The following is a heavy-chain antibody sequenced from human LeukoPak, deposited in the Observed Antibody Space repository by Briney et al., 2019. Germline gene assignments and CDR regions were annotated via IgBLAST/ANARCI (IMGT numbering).Heavy chain of an antibody. Sequence: GGSLRLSCVASGFTFNNAWMSWVRQAPGKGLEWVGRIKSKTDGGTTDYAAPVKGRFTISRDDSKNTLYLQMNSLRAEDTAVYYCAKLRGYTYGSPDYWGQGTLVTVSS. CDR3: AKLRGYTYGSPDY. D-gene: IGHD5-18*01. CDR2: IKSKTDGGTT. CDR1: GFTFNNAW. J-gene: IGHJ4*02. V-gene: IGHV3-15*01.